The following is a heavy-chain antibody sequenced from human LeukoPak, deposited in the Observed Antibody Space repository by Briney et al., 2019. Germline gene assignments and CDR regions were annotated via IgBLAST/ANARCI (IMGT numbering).Heavy chain of an antibody. Sequence: GGSVRLSRAASGFTFSNHVMTWVRQAPAKGREGVTSISGSGGSTYYADSERGRFTSSRDNSKNTMYLQMNSLRAGDTAIYHGAKEPYNDIFTAGWFAPWGQGTLVTVSS. CDR3: AKEPYNDIFTAGWFAP. CDR1: GFTFSNHV. J-gene: IGHJ5*02. V-gene: IGHV3-23*01. CDR2: ISGSGGST. D-gene: IGHD3-9*01.